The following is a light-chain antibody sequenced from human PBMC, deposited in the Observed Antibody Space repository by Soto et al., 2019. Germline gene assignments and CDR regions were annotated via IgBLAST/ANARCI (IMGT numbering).Light chain of an antibody. CDR1: QSISVW. J-gene: IGKJ1*01. Sequence: DIHMTQSPSTLSASVVDIVTITFLASQSISVWLAWYQQKAGKAPNLLIYKASSLESGVPSRFSGSGSGTEFTLTISSLQPDDFATYYCQQYNSYSWTFGQGTKVDIK. CDR3: QQYNSYSWT. V-gene: IGKV1-5*03. CDR2: KAS.